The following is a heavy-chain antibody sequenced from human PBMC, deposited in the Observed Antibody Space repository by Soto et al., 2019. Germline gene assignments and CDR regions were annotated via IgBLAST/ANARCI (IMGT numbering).Heavy chain of an antibody. J-gene: IGHJ5*02. D-gene: IGHD2-8*01. V-gene: IGHV4-4*02. CDR3: ARARMVDAPFDP. Sequence: PSETLSLTFAVSGGSISSSNRWSWVRQPPGKGLEWIGEIYHSGSTNYNPSLKSRVTISVDKSKNQFSLKLSSVTAADTAVYYCARARMVDAPFDPWGQGTQATGS. CDR1: GGSISSSNR. CDR2: IYHSGST.